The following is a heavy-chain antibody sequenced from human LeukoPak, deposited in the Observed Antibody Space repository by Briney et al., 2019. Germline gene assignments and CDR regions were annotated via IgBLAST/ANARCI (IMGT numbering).Heavy chain of an antibody. CDR3: ARGLHYYDTGGYYYPDAFDI. V-gene: IGHV3-48*01. D-gene: IGHD3-22*01. J-gene: IGHJ3*02. Sequence: GGSLRLSCAASEFTFSSYSMNWVRQAPGKGLEWVSYISSISSTIYYADSVKGRFTISRDNAKNSLSLQMNSLRAEDTAVYYCARGLHYYDTGGYYYPDAFDIWGQGTVVTVSS. CDR2: ISSISSTI. CDR1: EFTFSSYS.